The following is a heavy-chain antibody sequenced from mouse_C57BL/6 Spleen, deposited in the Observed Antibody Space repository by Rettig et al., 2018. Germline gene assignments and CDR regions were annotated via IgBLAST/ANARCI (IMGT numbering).Heavy chain of an antibody. V-gene: IGHV1-50*01. D-gene: IGHD2-12*01. CDR2: IDPSDSYT. J-gene: IGHJ2*01. Sequence: GQGLEWIGEIDPSDSYTNYNQKFKGKATLTVDTSSSTAYMQLSSLTSEDSAVYYCASYDFDYWGQGTTLTVSS. CDR3: ASYDFDY.